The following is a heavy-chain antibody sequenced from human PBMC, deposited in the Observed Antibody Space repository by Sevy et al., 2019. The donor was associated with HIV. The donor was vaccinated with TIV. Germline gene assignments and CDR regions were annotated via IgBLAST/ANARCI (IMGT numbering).Heavy chain of an antibody. CDR2: IYPGDSDT. CDR1: GYKFTDYW. J-gene: IGHJ6*02. Sequence: GESLKISCKASGYKFTDYWIGWVRQMPGKGLEWMGIIYPGDSDTTCSPSFQGQVTISVDKSISTAYVQWSSLKASDTAIFYCARGARGTLPSYYYYPLDVWGQGTTVTVSS. CDR3: ARGARGTLPSYYYYPLDV. V-gene: IGHV5-51*01.